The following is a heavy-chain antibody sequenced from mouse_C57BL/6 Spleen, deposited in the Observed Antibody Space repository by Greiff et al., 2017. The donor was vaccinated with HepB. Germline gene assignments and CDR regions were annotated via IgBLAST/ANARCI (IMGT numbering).Heavy chain of an antibody. Sequence: VQLQQSGAELVRPGASVTLSCKASGYTFTDYEMHWVKQTPVHGLEWIGAIDPETGGTAYNQKFKGKAILTADKSSSPAYMELRSLTSEDSAVYYCTGHDGYFDYWGQGTTLTVSS. V-gene: IGHV1-15*01. CDR3: TGHDGYFDY. CDR2: IDPETGGT. D-gene: IGHD2-3*01. J-gene: IGHJ2*01. CDR1: GYTFTDYE.